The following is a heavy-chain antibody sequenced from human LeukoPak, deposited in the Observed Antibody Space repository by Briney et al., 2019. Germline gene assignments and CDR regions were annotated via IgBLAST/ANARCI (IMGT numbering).Heavy chain of an antibody. Sequence: PGGSLRLSCAASGFTFSSYWMSWVRQAPGKGLEWVANIKQDGSEKYYVDSVKGRFTISRDNAKNSLYLQMNSLRAEDTAVYYCASVRYSSSWYALDYWGQGTLVTVSS. CDR3: ASVRYSSSWYALDY. J-gene: IGHJ4*02. D-gene: IGHD6-13*01. CDR2: IKQDGSEK. V-gene: IGHV3-7*01. CDR1: GFTFSSYW.